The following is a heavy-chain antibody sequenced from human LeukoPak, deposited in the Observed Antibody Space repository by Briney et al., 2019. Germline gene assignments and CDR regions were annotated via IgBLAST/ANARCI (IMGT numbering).Heavy chain of an antibody. CDR3: IRGRGPYGWFDP. Sequence: GGSLRLSCAASGFTLSSYWMHWVRQAPGQGLVWVARMNSDGRTINYADFAKGRFTISRDDAKNTLYVQMNSLRADDTAMYFCIRGRGPYGWFDPWGQGTLVTVSS. J-gene: IGHJ5*02. CDR2: MNSDGRTI. CDR1: GFTLSSYW. V-gene: IGHV3-74*01. D-gene: IGHD3-10*01.